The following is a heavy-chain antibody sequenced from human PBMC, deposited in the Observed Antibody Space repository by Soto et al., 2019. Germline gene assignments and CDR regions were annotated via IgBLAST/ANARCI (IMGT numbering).Heavy chain of an antibody. D-gene: IGHD2-8*01. J-gene: IGHJ4*02. CDR3: ARGHSGTNGRYFY. V-gene: IGHV3-21*01. Sequence: GGSLRLSCAASGFTFSSYSMNWVRQAPGKGLEWVSSISSSSSYIYYADSVKGRFTISRDNAKNSLYLQMNSLRAEDTAVYYCARGHSGTNGRYFYWGQGTLVTVPQ. CDR1: GFTFSSYS. CDR2: ISSSSSYI.